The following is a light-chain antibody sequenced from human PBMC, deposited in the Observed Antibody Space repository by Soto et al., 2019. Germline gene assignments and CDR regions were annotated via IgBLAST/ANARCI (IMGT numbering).Light chain of an antibody. J-gene: IGKJ2*01. Sequence: DIQMTQSPSSLSASVGDRVTITCRASLRVSNYLNWYQQKPGKAPNLLIYAASALHSGVPSRFSGSGSGTDFTLTISSLQPEDFATYYCQQSYSTPYTFGQGTKLEIK. V-gene: IGKV1-39*01. CDR3: QQSYSTPYT. CDR2: AAS. CDR1: LRVSNY.